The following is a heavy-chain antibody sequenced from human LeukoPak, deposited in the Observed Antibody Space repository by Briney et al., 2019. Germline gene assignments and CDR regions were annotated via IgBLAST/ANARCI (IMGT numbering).Heavy chain of an antibody. D-gene: IGHD4-11*01. Sequence: GGSLRLSCAASGFTFDDYAMPWVRKAPGRGLEWVSGFSWNSGSIGYADSVKGRFTISRDNAKNSLYLQMNSLRAEDMALYYCAKGSGLALDDYSNYVDAFDIWGQGTMVTVSS. CDR2: FSWNSGSI. CDR1: GFTFDDYA. J-gene: IGHJ3*02. V-gene: IGHV3-9*03. CDR3: AKGSGLALDDYSNYVDAFDI.